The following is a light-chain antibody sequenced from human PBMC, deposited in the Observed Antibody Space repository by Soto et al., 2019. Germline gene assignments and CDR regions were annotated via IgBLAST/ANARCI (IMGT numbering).Light chain of an antibody. V-gene: IGKV2-28*01. J-gene: IGKJ5*01. CDR2: LGY. Sequence: DIVMTQSPLSLPVTPGEPASISCRSSQSLLHSNGYNYLDWYQQKPGQSPQLLIYLGYTRASGVHDRFSGSGSGTDFTLKIRRVEAEDAAVYYCLQALQTPITVGQGTRLEIK. CDR3: LQALQTPIT. CDR1: QSLLHSNGYNY.